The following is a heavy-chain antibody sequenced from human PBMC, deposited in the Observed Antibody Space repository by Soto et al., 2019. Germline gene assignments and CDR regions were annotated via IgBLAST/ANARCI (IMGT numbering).Heavy chain of an antibody. D-gene: IGHD1-26*01. Sequence: SETLSLTCTVSGGSISSYYWSWIRQPPGKGLEWIGYIYYSGSTNYNPSLKSRVTISVDTSKIQFSLKLSSVTAADTAVYYCARVAGSPDYWGQGTLVTVSS. CDR2: IYYSGST. J-gene: IGHJ4*02. CDR3: ARVAGSPDY. CDR1: GGSISSYY. V-gene: IGHV4-59*08.